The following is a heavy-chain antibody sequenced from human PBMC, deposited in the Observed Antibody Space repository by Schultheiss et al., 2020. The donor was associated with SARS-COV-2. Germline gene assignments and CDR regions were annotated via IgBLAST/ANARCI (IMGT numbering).Heavy chain of an antibody. Sequence: SETLSLTCTVSGGSISSGDYYWSWIRQPPGKGLEWIGYIYYSGSTYYNPSLKSRVTISVDKSKNQFSLKLSSVTAADTAVYYCASSHDYGDYPDAFDIWGQGTMVTVSS. CDR1: GGSISSGDYY. CDR3: ASSHDYGDYPDAFDI. CDR2: IYYSGST. V-gene: IGHV4-30-4*01. J-gene: IGHJ3*02. D-gene: IGHD4-17*01.